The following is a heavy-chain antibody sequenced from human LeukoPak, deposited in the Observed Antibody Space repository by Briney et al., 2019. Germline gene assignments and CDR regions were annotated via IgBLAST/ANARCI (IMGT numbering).Heavy chain of an antibody. CDR2: ISGSSSYI. J-gene: IGHJ4*02. V-gene: IGHV3-21*01. Sequence: GGSLRLSCAASGFTFSSYSMNWVRQAPGKGLEWVSSISGSSSYIYYADSVKGRFTISRDNAKKSLYLQMNSLRADDTAVYYCARDVGVYCSGGSCTACDYWGQGTLVTVSS. CDR1: GFTFSSYS. CDR3: ARDVGVYCSGGSCTACDY. D-gene: IGHD2-15*01.